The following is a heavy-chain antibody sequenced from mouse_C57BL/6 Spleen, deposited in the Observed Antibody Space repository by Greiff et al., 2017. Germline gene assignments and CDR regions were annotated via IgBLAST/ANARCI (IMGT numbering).Heavy chain of an antibody. CDR3: TKRGDHDYDWFAY. Sequence: VKLLQSGAELVRPGASVTLSCKASGYTFTDYEMHWVKQTPVHGLEWIGAIDPETGGTAYNQKFKGKAILTADKSSSTAYMELRSLTSEDSAVYYCTKRGDHDYDWFAYWGQGTLVTVSA. D-gene: IGHD2-4*01. CDR2: IDPETGGT. CDR1: GYTFTDYE. V-gene: IGHV1-15*01. J-gene: IGHJ3*01.